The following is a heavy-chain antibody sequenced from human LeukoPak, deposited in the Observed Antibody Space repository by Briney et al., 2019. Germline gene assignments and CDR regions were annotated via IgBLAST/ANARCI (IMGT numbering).Heavy chain of an antibody. V-gene: IGHV3-21*01. CDR3: ARVASLSVTHYYYYGMDV. CDR1: GFTFSRYA. D-gene: IGHD4-17*01. Sequence: GGSLRLSCAASGFTFSRYAMKWVRQAPGKGLEWVSCIGSSGSYMYYADSVKGRFSISRDNAENTLFLQMNSLRHDDTAVYYCARVASLSVTHYYYYGMDVWGPGTPVSVSS. CDR2: IGSSGSYM. J-gene: IGHJ6*02.